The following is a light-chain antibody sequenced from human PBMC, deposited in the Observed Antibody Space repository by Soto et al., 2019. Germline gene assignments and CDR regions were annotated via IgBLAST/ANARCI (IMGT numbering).Light chain of an antibody. CDR2: GVT. Sequence: QSALTQPASVSGSPGQSITISCTGTSSDVGGYNYVSWYQQHPGKAPKLMIYGVTNRPSGVSNRFSGSKSGNTASLTISGLQAEEEADYYCSSYTSSTTRSVVFCGGTKLTVL. V-gene: IGLV2-14*01. J-gene: IGLJ2*01. CDR3: SSYTSSTTRSVV. CDR1: SSDVGGYNY.